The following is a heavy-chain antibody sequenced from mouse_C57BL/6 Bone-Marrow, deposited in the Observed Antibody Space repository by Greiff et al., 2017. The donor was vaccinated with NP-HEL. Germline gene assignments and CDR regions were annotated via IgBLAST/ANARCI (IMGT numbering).Heavy chain of an antibody. Sequence: EVKVVESGEGLVKPGGSLKLSCAASGFTFSSYAMSWVRQTPEKRLEWVAYISSGGDYIYYADTVKGRFTISRDNARNTLYLQMSSLKSEDTAMYYCTREGRVFYAMDYWGQGTSVTVSS. CDR3: TREGRVFYAMDY. D-gene: IGHD3-3*01. CDR2: ISSGGDYI. CDR1: GFTFSSYA. V-gene: IGHV5-9-1*02. J-gene: IGHJ4*01.